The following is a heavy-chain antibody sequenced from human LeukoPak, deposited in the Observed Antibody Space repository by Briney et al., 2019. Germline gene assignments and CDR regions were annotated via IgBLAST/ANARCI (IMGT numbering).Heavy chain of an antibody. J-gene: IGHJ3*02. CDR3: ARDVEPTASDAFDI. Sequence: SETLSLTCAVSGGSISSGGYSWSWIRQPPGKGLEWIGYIYHSGSTYYNPSLKSRVTISVDRSKNQFSLKLSSVTAADTAVYYCARDVEPTASDAFDIWGQGTWSPSLQ. CDR2: IYHSGST. D-gene: IGHD1-14*01. CDR1: GGSISSGGYS. V-gene: IGHV4-30-2*01.